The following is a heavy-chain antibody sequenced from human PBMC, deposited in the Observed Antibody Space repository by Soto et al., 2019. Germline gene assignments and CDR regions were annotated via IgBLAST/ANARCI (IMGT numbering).Heavy chain of an antibody. Sequence: GGSLRLSCAASGFTFSSYGMHWVRQAPGKGLEWVSLISWDGGSTYYADSVKGRFTISRDNSKNSLYLQMNSLRAEDTALYYCAKDIYSSSWSPADYYYYGMDVWGQGTTVTVSS. V-gene: IGHV3-43D*04. D-gene: IGHD6-13*01. CDR3: AKDIYSSSWSPADYYYYGMDV. J-gene: IGHJ6*02. CDR1: GFTFSSYG. CDR2: ISWDGGST.